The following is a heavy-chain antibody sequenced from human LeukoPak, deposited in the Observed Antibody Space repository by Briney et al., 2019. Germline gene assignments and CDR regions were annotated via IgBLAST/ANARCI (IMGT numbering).Heavy chain of an antibody. V-gene: IGHV4-59*01. Sequence: SETLALTCTVSGGYISSYYWSWIRQPPGKGLEWIGYIYYSGSTNYNPSLKSRVTISVDTSKNQFSLKLSSVTAADTAVYYCARYTRGIRSHDHWGQGTLVTVSS. CDR1: GGYISSYY. CDR2: IYYSGST. D-gene: IGHD2-2*01. CDR3: ARYTRGIRSHDH. J-gene: IGHJ5*02.